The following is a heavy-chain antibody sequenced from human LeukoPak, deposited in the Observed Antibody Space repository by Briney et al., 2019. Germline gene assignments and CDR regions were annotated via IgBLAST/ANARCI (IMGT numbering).Heavy chain of an antibody. Sequence: GGSLRLSCAASGFTFSSYWMSWVRQAPGKGLEWVANIKQDGSEKYYVDSVKGRFTTSRDNAKNTLYLQMNSLRAEDTAVYYCAADWSGAFDIWGQGTMVTVSS. J-gene: IGHJ3*02. V-gene: IGHV3-7*01. D-gene: IGHD3-9*01. CDR3: AADWSGAFDI. CDR2: IKQDGSEK. CDR1: GFTFSSYW.